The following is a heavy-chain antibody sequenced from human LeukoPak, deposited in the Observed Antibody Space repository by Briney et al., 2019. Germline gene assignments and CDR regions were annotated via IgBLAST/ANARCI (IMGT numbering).Heavy chain of an antibody. CDR3: ARDVAARPSRGP. CDR2: IYHSGST. CDR1: GGSMSSYY. V-gene: IGHV4-59*01. Sequence: SETLSLTCSVSGGSMSSYYWSWIRQSPGKGLEWIGYIYHSGSTDYNSSLKSRVTISEDTSKKQFSLKVSSVTAADTAVYYCARDVAARPSRGPWGQGTLVTVSS. J-gene: IGHJ5*02. D-gene: IGHD6-6*01.